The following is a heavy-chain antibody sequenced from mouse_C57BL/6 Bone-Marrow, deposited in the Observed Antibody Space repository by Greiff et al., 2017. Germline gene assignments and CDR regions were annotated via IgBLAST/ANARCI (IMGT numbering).Heavy chain of an antibody. Sequence: VKLKESGPELVKPGASVKISCKASGYAFSSSWMNWVKQRPGKGLEWIGRIYPGDGDTNYNGKFKGKATLTADKSSSTAYMQLSSLTSEDSAVYFGASSGTSAMDYWGQGTSVTVSS. CDR1: GYAFSSSW. CDR2: IYPGDGDT. D-gene: IGHD3-3*01. V-gene: IGHV1-82*01. CDR3: ASSGTSAMDY. J-gene: IGHJ4*01.